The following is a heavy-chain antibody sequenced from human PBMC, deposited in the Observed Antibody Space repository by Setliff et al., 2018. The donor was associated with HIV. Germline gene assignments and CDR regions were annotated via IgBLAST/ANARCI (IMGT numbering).Heavy chain of an antibody. J-gene: IGHJ4*02. CDR3: ARDLAVLLRGVGFY. CDR1: GYTFTSYG. Sequence: ASVKVSCKASGYTFTSYGISWVRQAPGQGLEWMGWISAYNGDTKYAPKVQGRVTLTTDTSSSTIYMELRSLRSEDTAVYFCARDLAVLLRGVGFYWGQGTLVTVSS. CDR2: ISAYNGDT. D-gene: IGHD3-10*01. V-gene: IGHV1-18*01.